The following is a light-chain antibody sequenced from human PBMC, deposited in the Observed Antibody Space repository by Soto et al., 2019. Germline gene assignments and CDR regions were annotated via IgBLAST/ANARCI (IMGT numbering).Light chain of an antibody. J-gene: IGKJ4*01. V-gene: IGKV1-27*01. CDR3: QKYTYDPT. Sequence: DIQMTQSPSSLSASVGDRVTITCRASQGISNYLAWYHQIPGKVPNLLIAAASTLPSGVPSRFSGSGSGTDFTFTISSLQPEDVATYYCQKYTYDPTFGGGTKVEIK. CDR2: AAS. CDR1: QGISNY.